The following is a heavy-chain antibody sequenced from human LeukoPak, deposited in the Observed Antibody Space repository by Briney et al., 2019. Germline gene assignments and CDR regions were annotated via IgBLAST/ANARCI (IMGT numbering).Heavy chain of an antibody. CDR3: ARTYSRSWSHWYFDL. V-gene: IGHV4-59*11. Sequence: SETLSLTCTVSGGSISSHYWNWIRQPPGKGLEWIGYIYYSGSTNYNPSLKSRVTISLDTSKNQFSLKLSSVTAADTAVYYCARTYSRSWSHWYFDLWGRGALVTVSS. D-gene: IGHD6-13*01. J-gene: IGHJ2*01. CDR1: GGSISSHY. CDR2: IYYSGST.